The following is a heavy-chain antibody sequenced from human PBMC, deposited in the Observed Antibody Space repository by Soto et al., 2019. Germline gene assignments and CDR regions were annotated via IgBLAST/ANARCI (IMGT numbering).Heavy chain of an antibody. V-gene: IGHV3-7*01. CDR1: GFTFSSYW. D-gene: IGHD4-17*01. CDR2: IKQDGSEK. J-gene: IGHJ4*02. CDR3: ARAPPREGDYGLYFDY. Sequence: GGSLRLSCAASGFTFSSYWMSWVRQAPGKGLEWVANIKQDGSEKYYVDSVKGRFTISRDNAKNSLYLQMNSLRAEDTAVYYCARAPPREGDYGLYFDYWGQGTLVTVSS.